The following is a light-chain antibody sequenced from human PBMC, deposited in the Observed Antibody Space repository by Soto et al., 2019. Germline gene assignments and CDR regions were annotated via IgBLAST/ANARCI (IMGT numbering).Light chain of an antibody. CDR1: QTISSW. CDR2: KAS. CDR3: QHYTSYSEA. Sequence: DIKMSKSPATLSGYVGDRVTITCRASQTISSWLAWYQQKPGKAPKLLIYKASTLKSGVPSRFSGSGSGTEFTLTISSLQPDDFATYYCQHYTSYSEAFGQVTKVAIK. V-gene: IGKV1-5*03. J-gene: IGKJ1*01.